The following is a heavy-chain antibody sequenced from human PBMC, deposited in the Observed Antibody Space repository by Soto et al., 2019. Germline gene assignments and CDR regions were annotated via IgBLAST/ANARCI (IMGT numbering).Heavy chain of an antibody. V-gene: IGHV3-30-3*01. CDR1: GFTFSSYA. CDR2: ISYDGSNK. CDR3: ARDPLWGTAMVLWYFDL. D-gene: IGHD5-18*01. Sequence: QVQLVESGGGVVQPRRSLRLSCAAPGFTFSSYAMHWVRQAPGKGLEWVAVISYDGSNKYYADSVKGRFTISRDNSKNTLYLQMNSLRAEDTAVYYCARDPLWGTAMVLWYFDLWGRGTLVTVSS. J-gene: IGHJ2*01.